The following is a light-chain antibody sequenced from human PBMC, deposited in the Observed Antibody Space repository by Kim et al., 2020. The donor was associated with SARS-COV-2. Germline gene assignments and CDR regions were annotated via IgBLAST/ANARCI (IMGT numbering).Light chain of an antibody. CDR3: MQATQYPHS. CDR2: KTY. CDR1: QSLVHRDGNTY. J-gene: IGKJ2*03. Sequence: DIVMTQTPLSSPVTLGQPASISCRSSQSLVHRDGNTYLSWLQQRPGQPPRLLIYKTYKRFSGVSDRFSGSGAGTDFTLKISRVEAEDVGIYYCMQATQYPHSFGQGTKLAI. V-gene: IGKV2-24*01.